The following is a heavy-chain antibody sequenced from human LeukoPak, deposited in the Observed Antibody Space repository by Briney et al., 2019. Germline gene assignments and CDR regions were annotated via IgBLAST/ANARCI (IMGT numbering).Heavy chain of an antibody. D-gene: IGHD1-7*01. J-gene: IGHJ4*02. CDR1: GFTFTDYS. V-gene: IGHV3-21*01. CDR3: ARGDNWNYGIDY. Sequence: GGSLRLSCAASGFTFTDYSMTWVRQAPGKGLEWVSSISTVSTYKFYSDSVKGRFTISRDNAKNSLYLQMNSLRAEDTAVYYCARGDNWNYGIDYWGQGTLVTVSS. CDR2: ISTVSTYK.